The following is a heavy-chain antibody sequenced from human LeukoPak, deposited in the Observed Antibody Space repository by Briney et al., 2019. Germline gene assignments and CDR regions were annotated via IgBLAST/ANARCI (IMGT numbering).Heavy chain of an antibody. CDR3: GKYLQTTVGANDY. CDR1: GFTFSSYP. J-gene: IGHJ4*02. V-gene: IGHV3-23*01. CDR2: ISGSGGAT. Sequence: GGSLRLSCAASGFTFSSYPMNWVRQAPGKGLEWVSVISGSGGATFYGDSVQGRFTISRDNSRDTLYLQMSSLRAEDTAVYYCGKYLQTTVGANDYWGQGILVTVSS. D-gene: IGHD1-26*01.